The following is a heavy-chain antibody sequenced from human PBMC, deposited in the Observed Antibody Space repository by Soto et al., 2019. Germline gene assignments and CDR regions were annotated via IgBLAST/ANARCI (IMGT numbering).Heavy chain of an antibody. CDR1: GGSISSGGYY. CDR2: IYYSGST. Sequence: PSETLSLTCTVSGGSISSGGYYWSWIRQHPGKGLEWIGYIYYSGSTYYNPSLKSRVTISVDTSKNQFSLKLSSVTAADTAVYYCARDHGSGSVLSRTEDGFYYYGMDVWGQGTTGTVSS. D-gene: IGHD3-10*01. CDR3: ARDHGSGSVLSRTEDGFYYYGMDV. V-gene: IGHV4-31*03. J-gene: IGHJ6*02.